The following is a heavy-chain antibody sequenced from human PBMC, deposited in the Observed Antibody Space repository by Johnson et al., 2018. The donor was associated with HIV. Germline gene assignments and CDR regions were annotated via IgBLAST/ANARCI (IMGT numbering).Heavy chain of an antibody. CDR3: ARDHSFRVYSSPDAFDI. V-gene: IGHV3-20*04. J-gene: IGHJ3*02. Sequence: VQLVESGGGLVQPGGSLRLSCAASGFTFSSYGMHWVRQAPGKGLQWVSSVSWNGGDTGYADSVKGRLTISRDNAKNSLYLQMNSRGAEDTAVYYCARDHSFRVYSSPDAFDIWGQGTMVTVSS. CDR2: VSWNGGDT. CDR1: GFTFSSYG. D-gene: IGHD6-13*01.